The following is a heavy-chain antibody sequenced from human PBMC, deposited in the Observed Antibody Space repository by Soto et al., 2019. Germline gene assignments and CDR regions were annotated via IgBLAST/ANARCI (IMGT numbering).Heavy chain of an antibody. Sequence: GGSLRLSCAASGFTFSSYSMNWVRQAPGKGLEWVSYISSSSSTIYYTDSVKGRFTISRDNAKNSLYLQKNSLRAEDTAVYYCARAVTTVGRDYYYYYYMDVWGKGTTVTVSS. CDR2: ISSSSSTI. D-gene: IGHD4-17*01. V-gene: IGHV3-48*01. CDR1: GFTFSSYS. J-gene: IGHJ6*03. CDR3: ARAVTTVGRDYYYYYYMDV.